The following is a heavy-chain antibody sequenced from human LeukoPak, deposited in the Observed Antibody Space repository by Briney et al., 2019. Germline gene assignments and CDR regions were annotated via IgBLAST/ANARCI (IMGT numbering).Heavy chain of an antibody. D-gene: IGHD6-13*01. J-gene: IGHJ5*02. CDR2: INHSGST. V-gene: IGHV4-34*01. CDR3: ARVTGERNRRIAAAGTGRWFDP. Sequence: PSETLSLTCAVYGGSFSGYYWSWIRQPPGKGLEWIGEINHSGSTNYNPSLKGRVTISVDTSKNQFSLKLSSVTAADTAVYYCARVTGERNRRIAAAGTGRWFDPWGQGTLVTVSS. CDR1: GGSFSGYY.